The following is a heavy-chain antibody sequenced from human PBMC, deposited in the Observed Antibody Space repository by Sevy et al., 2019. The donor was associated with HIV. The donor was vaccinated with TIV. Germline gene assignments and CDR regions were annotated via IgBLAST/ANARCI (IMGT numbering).Heavy chain of an antibody. CDR1: GFTFSSYD. J-gene: IGHJ3*02. V-gene: IGHV3-13*01. CDR2: IGTAGDT. CDR3: ARGPMVRGVIYAFDI. D-gene: IGHD3-10*01. Sequence: GGSLRLSCAASGFTFSSYDMHWVRQATGKGLEWVSAIGTAGDTYYPGSVKGRFTISRENAKSSLYLQMNSLRAGDTAVYYCARGPMVRGVIYAFDIWGQGTMVTVSS.